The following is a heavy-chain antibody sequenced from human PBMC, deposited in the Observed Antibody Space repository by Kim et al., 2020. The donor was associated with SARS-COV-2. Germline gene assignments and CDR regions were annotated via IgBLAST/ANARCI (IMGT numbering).Heavy chain of an antibody. V-gene: IGHV4-34*01. D-gene: IGHD3-16*01. J-gene: IGHJ6*02. CDR1: GGSFSGYY. CDR2: INHSGST. Sequence: SETLSLTCAVYGGSFSGYYWSWIRQPPGKGLEWIGEINHSGSTNYNPSLKSRVTISVDTSKNQFSLKLSSVTAADTAVYYCARRNGGVTPYYYYYYGMDVWGQGTTVTVSS. CDR3: ARRNGGVTPYYYYYYGMDV.